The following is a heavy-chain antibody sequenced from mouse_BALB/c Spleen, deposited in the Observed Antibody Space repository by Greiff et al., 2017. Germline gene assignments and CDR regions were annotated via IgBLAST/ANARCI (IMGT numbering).Heavy chain of an antibody. D-gene: IGHD2-1*01. V-gene: IGHV1-9*01. CDR2: ILPGSGST. Sequence: VQLQQSGAELMKPGASVKISCKATGYTFSSYWIEWVKQRPGHGLEWIGEILPGSGSTNYNEKFKGKATFTADTSSNTAYMQLSSLTSEDSAVYYCAREGGNYGAPYAMDYWGQGTSVTVSS. CDR1: GYTFSSYW. J-gene: IGHJ4*01. CDR3: AREGGNYGAPYAMDY.